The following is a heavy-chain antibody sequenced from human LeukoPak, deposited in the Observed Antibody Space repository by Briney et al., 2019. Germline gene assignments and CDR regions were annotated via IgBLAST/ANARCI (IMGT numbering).Heavy chain of an antibody. CDR3: ARGGGYCSSTSCYRKKSKNWFDP. D-gene: IGHD2-2*01. V-gene: IGHV4-34*01. CDR2: INHSGST. CDR1: GGSFSGYY. J-gene: IGHJ5*02. Sequence: SETLSLTCAVYGGSFSGYYWSWIRQPPGKGLEWIGEINHSGSTNYNPSLKSRVTISVDTSKNQFPLKLSSMTAADTAVYYCARGGGYCSSTSCYRKKSKNWFDPWGQGTLVTVSS.